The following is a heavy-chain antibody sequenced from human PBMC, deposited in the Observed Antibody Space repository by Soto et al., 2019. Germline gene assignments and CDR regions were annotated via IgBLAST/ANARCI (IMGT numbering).Heavy chain of an antibody. CDR2: IYYSGST. V-gene: IGHV4-59*01. CDR3: AREWLAVDHGWFDP. D-gene: IGHD5-12*01. CDR1: GGSISSYY. J-gene: IGHJ5*02. Sequence: SETLSLTCTVSGGSISSYYWSWIRQPPGKGLEWIGYIYYSGSTNYNPSLKSRVTISVDTSKNQFSLKLSSVTAADTAVYYCAREWLAVDHGWFDPWGQGTLVTVSS.